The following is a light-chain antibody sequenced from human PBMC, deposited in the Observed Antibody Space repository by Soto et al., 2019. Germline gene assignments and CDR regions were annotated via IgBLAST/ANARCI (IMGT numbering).Light chain of an antibody. CDR3: QQYYSYPQRT. V-gene: IGKV1-8*01. J-gene: IGKJ1*01. Sequence: AIRMTQSPSSFAASPGDRVTITVRASQGISSYLAWNQQKPGKAPKLLIYAASTLQSGVPSRFSGSGSGTDFTLTISCLQSEDFATYYCQQYYSYPQRTFGQGTKVEIK. CDR1: QGISSY. CDR2: AAS.